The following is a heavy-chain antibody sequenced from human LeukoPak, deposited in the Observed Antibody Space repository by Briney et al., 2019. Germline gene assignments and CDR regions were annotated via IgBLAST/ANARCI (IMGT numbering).Heavy chain of an antibody. V-gene: IGHV1-8*01. CDR1: GYTFASYD. CDR3: TRGLRVELAIDY. J-gene: IGHJ4*02. Sequence: ASVKVACKASGYTFASYDIRWVRQATGQGLEWMGWMNPNSGNTGYAQKFQGRVTMTRDTSISTAYMELSSLRSEDTATYYCTRGLRVELAIDYWGQGTLVTVSS. D-gene: IGHD5-24*01. CDR2: MNPNSGNT.